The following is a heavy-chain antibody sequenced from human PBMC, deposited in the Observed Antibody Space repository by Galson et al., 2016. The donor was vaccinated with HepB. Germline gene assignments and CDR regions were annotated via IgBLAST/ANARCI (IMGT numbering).Heavy chain of an antibody. J-gene: IGHJ6*02. Sequence: SLRLSCAASGFTFSTYGMHWVRQAPGKGLEWVAVIPYDGSNKKYADSVKGRSTISRDPSKNTLYLQRNSLQAEDPAVYFCAKDGYRGSYRDYYGMDVWGQGTTVTVSS. V-gene: IGHV3-30*18. CDR2: IPYDGSNK. D-gene: IGHD1-26*01. CDR1: GFTFSTYG. CDR3: AKDGYRGSYRDYYGMDV.